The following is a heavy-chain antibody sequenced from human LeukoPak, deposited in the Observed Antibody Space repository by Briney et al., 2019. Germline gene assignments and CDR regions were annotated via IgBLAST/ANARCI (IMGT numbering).Heavy chain of an antibody. CDR1: GYTFTSYY. CDR2: INPSGGST. D-gene: IGHD2-21*01. J-gene: IGHJ4*02. CDR3: ARDLRHSGVPNHFDY. Sequence: GASVKVSCKASGYTFTSYYMHWVRQAPGQGLEWMGIINPSGGSTSYAQKFQGRVTMTRDTSTSTVYMELSSLRSEDTAVYYCARDLRHSGVPNHFDYRGQGTLVTVSS. V-gene: IGHV1-46*01.